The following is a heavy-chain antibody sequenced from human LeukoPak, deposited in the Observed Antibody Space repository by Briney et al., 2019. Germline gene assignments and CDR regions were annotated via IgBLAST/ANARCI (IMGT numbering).Heavy chain of an antibody. Sequence: KPGASVKVSCKASGYTFTSYGISWVRQAPGQGLEWMGWISAYNGNTNYAQKFQGRVTMTRDMSTSTVYMELSSLRSEDTAVYYCARDGSLLWFGELFPRWFDPWGQGTLVTVSS. V-gene: IGHV1-18*01. CDR2: ISAYNGNT. CDR1: GYTFTSYG. J-gene: IGHJ5*02. D-gene: IGHD3-10*01. CDR3: ARDGSLLWFGELFPRWFDP.